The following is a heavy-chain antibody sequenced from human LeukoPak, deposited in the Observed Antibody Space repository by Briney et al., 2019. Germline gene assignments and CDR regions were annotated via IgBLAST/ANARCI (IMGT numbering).Heavy chain of an antibody. CDR2: ISYDGSNK. D-gene: IGHD6-6*01. CDR1: GFTFSSYC. Sequence: GGSLRLSCAASGFTFSSYCMHWVRQAPGKGLEWVVVISYDGSNKYYADSVKGRLTISRDNSKNTLYLQMNSLRAEDTAVYYCAKGPGSSSGGYWGERTLVTVSS. CDR3: AKGPGSSSGGY. V-gene: IGHV3-30*18. J-gene: IGHJ4*02.